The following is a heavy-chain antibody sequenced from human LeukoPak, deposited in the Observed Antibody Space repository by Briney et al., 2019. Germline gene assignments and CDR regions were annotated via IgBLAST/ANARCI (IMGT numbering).Heavy chain of an antibody. J-gene: IGHJ4*02. V-gene: IGHV3-7*03. Sequence: GGSLRLSCAASGFTFSSYWMSWVRQAPGKGLEWVANIKQDGSEKYYVDSVKGRFTISRDNAKNSLYLQMNSLRAEDTAVYYCAKVPRRDIVVVIADYWGQGTLVTVSS. CDR2: IKQDGSEK. CDR1: GFTFSSYW. D-gene: IGHD2-21*01. CDR3: AKVPRRDIVVVIADY.